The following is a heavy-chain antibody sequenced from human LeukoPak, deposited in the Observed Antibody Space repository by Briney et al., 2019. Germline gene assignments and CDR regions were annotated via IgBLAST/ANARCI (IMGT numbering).Heavy chain of an antibody. Sequence: ASVKLSCKASGYTFTGYYMHWVRQAPGQGLEWMGWINPNSGGTNYAQKFQGRVTMTRDTSISTAYMELSRLRSDDTAVYYCARDLIFGVVNGMDVWGQGTTVTVSS. CDR3: ARDLIFGVVNGMDV. CDR1: GYTFTGYY. CDR2: INPNSGGT. D-gene: IGHD3-3*01. J-gene: IGHJ6*02. V-gene: IGHV1-2*02.